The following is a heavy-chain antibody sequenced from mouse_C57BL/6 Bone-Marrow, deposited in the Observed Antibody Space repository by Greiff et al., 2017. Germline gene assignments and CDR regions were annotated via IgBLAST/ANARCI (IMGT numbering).Heavy chain of an antibody. CDR1: GYAFSSYW. CDR2: IFPGGGNT. J-gene: IGHJ3*01. CDR3: ARGAY. V-gene: IGHV1-80*01. Sequence: QVQLQQSGAELVKPGASVKISCKASGYAFSSYWMNWVKQRPGKGLEWIGDIFPGGGNTNYNGKFKGKATLTADTSSSTAYMQLSRLTSEDSAVYFCARGAYWGQGTMVTVSA.